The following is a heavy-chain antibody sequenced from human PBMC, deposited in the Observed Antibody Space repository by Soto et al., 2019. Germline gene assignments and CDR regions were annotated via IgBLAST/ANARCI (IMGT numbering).Heavy chain of an antibody. CDR2: IIPIFGTA. D-gene: IGHD3-22*01. CDR3: ARVGYDSSGYHYYYYGMDV. V-gene: IGHV1-69*13. CDR1: GGTFSSYA. Sequence: SVKVSCKASGGTFSSYAISWVRQAPGQGLEWMGGIIPIFGTANYAQKFQGRVTITADESTSKAYMELSSLRSEDTAVYYCARVGYDSSGYHYYYYGMDVWGQGTTVTVSS. J-gene: IGHJ6*02.